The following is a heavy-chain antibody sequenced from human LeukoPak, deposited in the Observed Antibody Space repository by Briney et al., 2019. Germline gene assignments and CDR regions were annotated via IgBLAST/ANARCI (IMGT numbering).Heavy chain of an antibody. CDR2: IKDSGIET. Sequence: GALRLSCAGSGFTFSSYSMGWVRQAPGKGLEWVANIKDSGIETEYVDSVKGRFTISRDNAKNSLYLQMNSPRVEDTALYFCARWRGAQSEFDYWGQGTQVTVSS. J-gene: IGHJ4*02. D-gene: IGHD3-3*01. V-gene: IGHV3-7*01. CDR3: ARWRGAQSEFDY. CDR1: GFTFSSYS.